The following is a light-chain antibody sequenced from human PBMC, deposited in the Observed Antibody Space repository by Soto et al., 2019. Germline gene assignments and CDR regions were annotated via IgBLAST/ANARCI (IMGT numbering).Light chain of an antibody. CDR2: EVN. V-gene: IGLV2-8*01. CDR1: SSDVGGYNY. J-gene: IGLJ1*01. CDR3: SSYAGGSNV. Sequence: QSALTQPPSASGSPGQSVAISCTGTSSDVGGYNYVSWYQQHPGKAPKLMIYEVNKRPSGVPDRFSGSKSGNPASLTVSGLQAEDEADYYCSSYAGGSNVFGTGTKLTVL.